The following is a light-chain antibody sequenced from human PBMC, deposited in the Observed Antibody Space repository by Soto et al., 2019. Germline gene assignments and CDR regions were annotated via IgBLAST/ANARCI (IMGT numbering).Light chain of an antibody. CDR3: QHCNNWPPYT. CDR1: QSVSSN. Sequence: EIVMTQSPATLLVSPGQRATLSCRASQSVSSNLAWYHQKPGQAPRLLINGASTMATGIPTRFSGSGSGTEFTLTITSQQSEASGVCYCQHCNNWPPYTFGQGTKVEIK. CDR2: GAS. J-gene: IGKJ2*01. V-gene: IGKV3-15*01.